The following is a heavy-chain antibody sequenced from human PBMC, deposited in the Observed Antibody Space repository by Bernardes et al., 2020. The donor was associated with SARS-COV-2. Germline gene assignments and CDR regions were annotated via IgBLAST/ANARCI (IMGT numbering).Heavy chain of an antibody. V-gene: IGHV1-24*01. J-gene: IGHJ4*02. Sequence: ASVKVSCKVSGYGLSELSMHWVRQTPGKGLEWMGGSGAEDGKTLYAQKFQGRVTMTEDTSIDTAYMELSSLTSEDTAVYYCATGPGRVLITLPTDYWGQGTLVTVSS. D-gene: IGHD3-16*01. CDR3: ATGPGRVLITLPTDY. CDR1: GYGLSELS. CDR2: SGAEDGKT.